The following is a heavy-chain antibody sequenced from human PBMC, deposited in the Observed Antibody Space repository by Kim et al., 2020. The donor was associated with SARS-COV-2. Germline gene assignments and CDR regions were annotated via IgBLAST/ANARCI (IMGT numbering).Heavy chain of an antibody. Sequence: NQYLKSRVTISVDTSKNQFSLKLSSVTAADTAVYYCASAPYSSSNNWVDPWGQGTLVTVSS. J-gene: IGHJ5*02. V-gene: IGHV4-34*01. D-gene: IGHD6-13*01. CDR3: ASAPYSSSNNWVDP.